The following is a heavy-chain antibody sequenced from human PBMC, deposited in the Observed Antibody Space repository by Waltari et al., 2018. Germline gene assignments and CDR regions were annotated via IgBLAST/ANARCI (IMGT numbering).Heavy chain of an antibody. Sequence: QVQLQQWGAGLLKPSETLSLTCAVYGGSFSGYYWSWIRQPPGKGLEWIGEINHSGSNKHNPDRKSRVTISVDTSKNQFSLKLSSVTAADTALYYCARGGAGDSSGYYDYWGQGTLVTVSA. CDR2: INHSGSN. CDR1: GGSFSGYY. J-gene: IGHJ4*02. D-gene: IGHD3-22*01. V-gene: IGHV4-34*01. CDR3: ARGGAGDSSGYYDY.